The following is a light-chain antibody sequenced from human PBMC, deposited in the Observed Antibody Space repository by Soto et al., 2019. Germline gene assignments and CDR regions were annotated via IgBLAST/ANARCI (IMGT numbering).Light chain of an antibody. J-gene: IGKJ5*01. CDR3: QHRGT. CDR1: QSVSNY. Sequence: EIVLTQSPATLSLSPGERATVSCRASQSVSNYLGWYQQKPGQAPRLLIYDASNRATGIPARFSGSGSGTDFTLTISRLEPEDFAVYYCQHRGTFGQGTRLEIK. V-gene: IGKV3-11*01. CDR2: DAS.